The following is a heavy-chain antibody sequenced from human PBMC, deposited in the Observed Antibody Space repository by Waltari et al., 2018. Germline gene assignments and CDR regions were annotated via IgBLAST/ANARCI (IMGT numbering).Heavy chain of an antibody. Sequence: QVLLQESGPGLMQASQTLSLTCTVSGASISSAAYYWSWIRRPAGKEMQWMGRVSSTGGANYDPSLKRRATISVDSSKNQFSLSLTSVTAADTATYYCAREDLAVRKTGGFDYWGQGVLVSVSS. V-gene: IGHV4-61*02. CDR3: AREDLAVRKTGGFDY. D-gene: IGHD6-19*01. CDR1: GASISSAAYY. CDR2: VSSTGGA. J-gene: IGHJ4*02.